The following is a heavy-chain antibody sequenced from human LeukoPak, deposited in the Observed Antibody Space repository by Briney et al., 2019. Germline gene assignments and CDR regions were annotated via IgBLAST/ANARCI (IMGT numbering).Heavy chain of an antibody. V-gene: IGHV4-34*01. J-gene: IGHJ6*03. CDR2: INHSGST. CDR1: GGSFSGYY. CDR3: ARDGGPEGAFGFYYYYMDV. Sequence: SETLSLTCAVYGGSFSGYYWSWIRQPPGKGLEWIGEINHSGSTNYNPSLKSRVTISVDTSKNQFSLKLSSVTAADTAVYYCARDGGPEGAFGFYYYYMDVWGKGTTVTVSS. D-gene: IGHD3-16*01.